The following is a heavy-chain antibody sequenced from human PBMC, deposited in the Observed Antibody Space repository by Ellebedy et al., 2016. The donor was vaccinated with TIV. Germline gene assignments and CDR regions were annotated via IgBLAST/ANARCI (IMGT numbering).Heavy chain of an antibody. CDR2: IKQDGSEI. CDR3: ARDNGRSDFDY. J-gene: IGHJ4*02. V-gene: IGHV3-7*01. Sequence: GESLKISCAGSGFTFSNYWMNWVRQAPGEGLEWVANIKQDGSEIYYVDSVKGRFTISRDNAKNSLYLQMNSLRAEDTAVYYCARDNGRSDFDYWGQGTLVTVSS. D-gene: IGHD2-8*01. CDR1: GFTFSNYW.